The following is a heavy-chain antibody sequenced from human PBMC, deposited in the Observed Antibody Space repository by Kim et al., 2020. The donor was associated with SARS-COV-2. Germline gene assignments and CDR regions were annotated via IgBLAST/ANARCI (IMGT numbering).Heavy chain of an antibody. D-gene: IGHD3-10*01. J-gene: IGHJ4*02. CDR3: ARSRDYYGSGSFLWVDY. CDR2: ISAYNGNT. V-gene: IGHV1-18*04. Sequence: ASVKVSCKASGYTFTSYGISWVRQAPGQGLEWMGWISAYNGNTNYAQKLQGRVTMTTDTSTSTAYMELRSLRSDDTAVYYCARSRDYYGSGSFLWVDYWGQGTLVTVSS. CDR1: GYTFTSYG.